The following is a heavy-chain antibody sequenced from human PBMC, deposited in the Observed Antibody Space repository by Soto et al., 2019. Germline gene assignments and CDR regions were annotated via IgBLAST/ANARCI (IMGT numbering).Heavy chain of an antibody. CDR3: ARHSGSYYALYGMDV. CDR2: IIPIFGTA. V-gene: IGHV1-69*01. J-gene: IGHJ6*02. D-gene: IGHD1-26*01. CDR1: GGTFSSYA. Sequence: QVQLVQSGAEVKKPGSSVKVSCKASGGTFSSYAISWVRQAPGQGLEWMGGIIPIFGTANYAQKLQGRVTNTADESTSTAYMELSSLRSEDTDVYYCARHSGSYYALYGMDVWGQGTTVTVSS.